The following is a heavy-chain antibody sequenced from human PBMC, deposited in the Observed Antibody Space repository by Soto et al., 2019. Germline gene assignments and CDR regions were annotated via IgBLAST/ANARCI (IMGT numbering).Heavy chain of an antibody. CDR2: IITIFNKA. V-gene: IGHV1-69*13. CDR1: GGTFSTHA. J-gene: IGHJ6*02. D-gene: IGHD3-3*01. Sequence: SVNVSCKASGGTFSTHAVSWVRQAPGHGLEWMGGIITIFNKANYAQNFQARVTITADESTSTAYMELSSLRSDDTAVYYCARARWSMGGLDFLSYGLDVWCHGTTLTVSS. CDR3: ARARWSMGGLDFLSYGLDV.